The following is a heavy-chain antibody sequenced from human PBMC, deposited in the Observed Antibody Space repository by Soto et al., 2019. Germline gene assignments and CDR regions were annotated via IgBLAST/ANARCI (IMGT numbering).Heavy chain of an antibody. CDR1: GGSISRYY. CDR2: IYYSGTT. CDR3: ASRLGDCPGGSCYDASDI. V-gene: IGHV4-59*08. Sequence: VQLQESGPGLVKPSETLSLTCTVSGGSISRYYWSWIRQPPGNGLAWIGYIYYSGTTDYNPSLNSRVTISVDTTKNQFTLELSARTAADTAVYYCASRLGDCPGGSCYDASDIWCQGTMVTVS. D-gene: IGHD2-15*01. J-gene: IGHJ3*02.